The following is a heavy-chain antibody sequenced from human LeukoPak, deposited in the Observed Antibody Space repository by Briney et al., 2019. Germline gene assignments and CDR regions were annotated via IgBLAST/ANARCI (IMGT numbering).Heavy chain of an antibody. V-gene: IGHV3-33*01. Sequence: GRSLRLSCAASGFTFSSYGMHWVRQAAGKGLEWVAVVWYDGSNKYYADSVKGRFTISRDNSKNTLYLQMNSLRAEDTAVYYCARVLRGATRSPYYFDYWGQGTLVTVSS. CDR2: VWYDGSNK. CDR3: ARVLRGATRSPYYFDY. D-gene: IGHD5-12*01. CDR1: GFTFSSYG. J-gene: IGHJ4*02.